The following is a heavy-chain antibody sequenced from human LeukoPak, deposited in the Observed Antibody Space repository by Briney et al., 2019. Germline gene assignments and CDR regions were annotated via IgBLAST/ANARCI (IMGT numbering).Heavy chain of an antibody. CDR3: ARDLHVVVPAPNDYGMDV. V-gene: IGHV1-18*01. D-gene: IGHD2-2*01. J-gene: IGHJ6*02. Sequence: ASVKVSCKASGYTFIDYYMHWVRQAPGQGLEWMGWISAYNGNTNYAQKLQGRVTMTTDTSTSTAYMELRSLRSDDTAVYYCARDLHVVVPAPNDYGMDVWGQGTTVTVSS. CDR1: GYTFIDYY. CDR2: ISAYNGNT.